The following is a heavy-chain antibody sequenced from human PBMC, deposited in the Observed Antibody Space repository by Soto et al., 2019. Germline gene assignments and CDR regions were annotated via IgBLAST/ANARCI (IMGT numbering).Heavy chain of an antibody. Sequence: EVQLVESGGGLVQPGGSLRLSCAASGFTFSSNWMNWVRQAPGKGLEWVATIKPDGSEQDYVESVKGRFTISRDNARNSLYLQMNSLRAEDTAVYYCVTVPWTAAPSWGQGTLVTVSS. D-gene: IGHD6-13*01. CDR1: GFTFSSNW. CDR3: VTVPWTAAPS. CDR2: IKPDGSEQ. V-gene: IGHV3-7*01. J-gene: IGHJ5*02.